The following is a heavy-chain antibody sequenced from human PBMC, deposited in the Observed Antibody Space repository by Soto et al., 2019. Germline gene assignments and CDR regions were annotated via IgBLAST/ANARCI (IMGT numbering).Heavy chain of an antibody. V-gene: IGHV1-46*01. CDR1: GYPFTTYH. D-gene: IGHD6-13*01. CDR2: VYVTGTGT. CDR3: ARLSPSSWYVDY. Sequence: ASVKVSCKASGYPFTTYHLHWVRQAPGQGLEWMGIVYVTGTGTRSAQKFQGRLTMTRDRSTSTVYMELSSLRSEDTAVYYCARLSPSSWYVDYWGQGTLVTVSS. J-gene: IGHJ4*02.